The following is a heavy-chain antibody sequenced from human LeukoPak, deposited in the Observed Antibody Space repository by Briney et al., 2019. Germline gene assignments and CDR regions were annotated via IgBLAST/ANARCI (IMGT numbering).Heavy chain of an antibody. J-gene: IGHJ4*02. Sequence: GGSLRLSCAVSGFTFSSYGMHWVRQAPGKGLEWVAVIGHDGSNKDYAESVKGRFTISRDNSKNTLYLEMNSLRVEDTAVYYCARDKSKGRYFDYWGQGTLVTVSS. CDR2: IGHDGSNK. V-gene: IGHV3-33*01. CDR3: ARDKSKGRYFDY. D-gene: IGHD3-16*02. CDR1: GFTFSSYG.